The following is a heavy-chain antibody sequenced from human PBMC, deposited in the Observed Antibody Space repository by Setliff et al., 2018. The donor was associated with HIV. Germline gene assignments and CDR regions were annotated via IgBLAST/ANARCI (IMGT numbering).Heavy chain of an antibody. J-gene: IGHJ5*02. CDR2: IIPILGIA. Sequence: GASVKVSCKASGGTFSSYAISWVRQAPGQGLEWMGGIIPILGIANYAQKFQGRVAITADKSTSTAYMELSSLRSEDTAVYYCAADGTGSSFGYDWFDPWGQGTPVTVSS. D-gene: IGHD5-18*01. CDR3: AADGTGSSFGYDWFDP. CDR1: GGTFSSYA. V-gene: IGHV1-69*10.